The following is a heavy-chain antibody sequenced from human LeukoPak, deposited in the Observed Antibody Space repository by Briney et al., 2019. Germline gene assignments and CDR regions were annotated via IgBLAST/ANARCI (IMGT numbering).Heavy chain of an antibody. D-gene: IGHD3-10*01. J-gene: IGHJ3*02. CDR3: ARDLPGSGSYYRNDAFDI. Sequence: SETLSLTCTVSGYSISSGYYWGWIRQPPGKGLEWIGSIYHSGSTYYNPSLKSRVTISVDTSKNQFSLKLSSVTAADTAVYYCARDLPGSGSYYRNDAFDIWGQGTMVTVSS. CDR2: IYHSGST. CDR1: GYSISSGYY. V-gene: IGHV4-38-2*02.